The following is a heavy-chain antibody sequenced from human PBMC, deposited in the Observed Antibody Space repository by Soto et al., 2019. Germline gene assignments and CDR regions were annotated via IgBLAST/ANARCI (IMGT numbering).Heavy chain of an antibody. CDR1: GDSMTKNYRSWSMTNYYY. CDR2: VESSGRT. J-gene: IGHJ4*02. CDR3: ARGVYGADLDY. D-gene: IGHD3-10*01. Sequence: EPLSLTCTVSGDSMTKNYRSWSMTNYYYWSWIRQTPGKGLEWIGYVESSGRTEYKPSLASRVTLSLDSSQNQFSLTLRSVTTADRALYFCARGVYGADLDYWGQGIPVTFSS. V-gene: IGHV4-61*08.